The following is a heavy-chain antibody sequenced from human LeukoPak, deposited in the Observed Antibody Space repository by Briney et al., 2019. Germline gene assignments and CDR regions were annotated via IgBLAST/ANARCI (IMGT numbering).Heavy chain of an antibody. CDR1: GFTFRSNW. J-gene: IGHJ4*02. D-gene: IGHD3-22*01. CDR3: ARTYYHDSSGYYGDYYFDY. Sequence: PGGSLRLSCAASGFTFRSNWMHWVRQAPGKGLVWVSRINSDGSSTSYADSVKGRFTISRDNAKNTLYLQMNSLRAEDTAVYYSARTYYHDSSGYYGDYYFDYWGQGTLVTVSS. V-gene: IGHV3-74*01. CDR2: INSDGSST.